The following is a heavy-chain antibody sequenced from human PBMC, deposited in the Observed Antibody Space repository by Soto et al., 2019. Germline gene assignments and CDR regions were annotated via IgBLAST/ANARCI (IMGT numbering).Heavy chain of an antibody. Sequence: GASVKVSCKASGYSFADYYMHWLRQSAGQGLEWMGWINPYRGATNYAQKFQGRVTMTRDTSISTAYMELSRLRSDDTAVYWCAREHVRPRTGAMDVWGQGTTVTVSS. J-gene: IGHJ6*02. V-gene: IGHV1-2*02. CDR1: GYSFADYY. CDR2: INPYRGAT. D-gene: IGHD1-1*01. CDR3: AREHVRPRTGAMDV.